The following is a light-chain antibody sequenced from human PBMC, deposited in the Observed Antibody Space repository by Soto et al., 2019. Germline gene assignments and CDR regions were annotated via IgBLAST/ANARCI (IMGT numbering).Light chain of an antibody. V-gene: IGKV3-20*01. CDR3: QQYGSSPRIT. CDR1: QSVSSSY. J-gene: IGKJ3*01. CDR2: GAS. Sequence: EVVLTQSPGTLSLSPGERATLPCRAIQSVSSSYLAWYQQKPGQAPRLLIYGASSRATGIPDRFSGSGSGTDFTLTISRLEPEDFAVYYCQQYGSSPRITFGPGTKVDIK.